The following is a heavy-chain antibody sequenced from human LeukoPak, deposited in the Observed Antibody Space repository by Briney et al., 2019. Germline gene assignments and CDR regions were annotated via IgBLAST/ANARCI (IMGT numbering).Heavy chain of an antibody. CDR3: ARWAGIAAAGNYWFDP. J-gene: IGHJ5*02. V-gene: IGHV4-31*03. D-gene: IGHD6-13*01. Sequence: SQTLSLTCTVSGGSISSGGYYWSWIRQHPGKGLEWIGYIYYSGSTYYNPSLKSRVTISVDTSKNQFSLKLSSVTAADTAVYYCARWAGIAAAGNYWFDPWGQGTLVTVSS. CDR2: IYYSGST. CDR1: GGSISSGGYY.